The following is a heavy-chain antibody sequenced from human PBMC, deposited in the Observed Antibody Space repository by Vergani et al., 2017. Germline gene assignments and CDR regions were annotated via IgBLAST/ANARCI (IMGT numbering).Heavy chain of an antibody. D-gene: IGHD1-1*01. CDR2: ISYDGTQK. Sequence: QEQLLQSGGGVVQPGGSLRLSCIGSGYTFGHFDMHWVRQAPGKGLEWVAVISYDGTQKYYADSVKGRFTISRDNSKSTLYLQMNSLRTEDTAVYYCATKSCGTPGCQIGYFREWGQGTLVTVSS. V-gene: IGHV3-30*03. CDR3: ATKSCGTPGCQIGYFRE. CDR1: GYTFGHFD. J-gene: IGHJ1*01.